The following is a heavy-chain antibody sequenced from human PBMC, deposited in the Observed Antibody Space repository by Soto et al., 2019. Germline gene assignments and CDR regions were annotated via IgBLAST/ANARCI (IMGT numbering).Heavy chain of an antibody. CDR2: ISYDGFNK. V-gene: IGHV3-30*03. CDR1: GFTFTNYG. Sequence: GGSLTLSCAASGFTFTNYGMHCVRQAPGKGLEWVSVISYDGFNKYYSESVRGRFTISRDNSKNTLYLQMNSLRTDDTAVYYCASGSWELQLFVPPLDYWGQGTLVTVSS. J-gene: IGHJ4*02. CDR3: ASGSWELQLFVPPLDY. D-gene: IGHD1-26*01.